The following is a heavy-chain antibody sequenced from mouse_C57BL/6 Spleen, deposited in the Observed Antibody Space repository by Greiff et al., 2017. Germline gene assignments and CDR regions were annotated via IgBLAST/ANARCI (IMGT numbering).Heavy chain of an antibody. D-gene: IGHD1-1*01. CDR3: ARGDYYGSSDIAY. Sequence: QVQLQQPGPELVKPGASVKISCKASGYAFSSSWMTWVKQRPGKGLEWIGRIYPGGGDTNYNGKFKGKATLTADKSSSTAYMQLSSLTSEDSAVCVSARGDYYGSSDIAYWGQGTLVTVSA. J-gene: IGHJ3*01. CDR2: IYPGGGDT. V-gene: IGHV1-82*01. CDR1: GYAFSSSW.